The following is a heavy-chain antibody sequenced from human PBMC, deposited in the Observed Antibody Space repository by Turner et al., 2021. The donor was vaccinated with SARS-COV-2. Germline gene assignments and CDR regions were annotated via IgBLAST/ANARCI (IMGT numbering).Heavy chain of an antibody. Sequence: QLQLQESGPGLVKPSETLSLTCPVPGGSISSSSYYWGWIRQPPGKGLEWIGSIYYSGSTYYNPSLKSRVTISVDTSKNQFSLKLSSVTAADTAVYYCAVYLLRLGELSSLGAFDIWGQGTMVTMSS. J-gene: IGHJ3*02. CDR1: GGSISSSSYY. CDR2: IYYSGST. V-gene: IGHV4-39*01. D-gene: IGHD3-16*02. CDR3: AVYLLRLGELSSLGAFDI.